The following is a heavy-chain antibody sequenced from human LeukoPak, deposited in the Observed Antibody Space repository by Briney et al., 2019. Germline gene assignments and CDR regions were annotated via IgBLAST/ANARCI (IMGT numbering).Heavy chain of an antibody. J-gene: IGHJ4*02. D-gene: IGHD3-22*01. V-gene: IGHV4-4*07. Sequence: PSETLSLTCTVSGGSISSYYWSWIRQPAGKGLGWIGRIYTSGSANYNPSLKSRVTISVDTSKNQFSLKLSSVTAADTAVYYCARDLGVPNYDSSGSYFDYWGQGTLVTVSS. CDR3: ARDLGVPNYDSSGSYFDY. CDR2: IYTSGSA. CDR1: GGSISSYY.